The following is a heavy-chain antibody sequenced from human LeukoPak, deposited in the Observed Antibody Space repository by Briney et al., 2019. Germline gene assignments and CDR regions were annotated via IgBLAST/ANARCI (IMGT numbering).Heavy chain of an antibody. Sequence: GGSLRLSCAASGFTFSSYAMSWVRQAPGKGLEWVSAISGSGGSTYYADSVKGRFNISRENYKNTLYLQMNSLRAEDTAVYYCARAQIQLWTTPQYYFDYWGQGTLVTVSS. V-gene: IGHV3-23*01. CDR2: ISGSGGST. CDR3: ARAQIQLWTTPQYYFDY. CDR1: GFTFSSYA. J-gene: IGHJ4*02. D-gene: IGHD5-18*01.